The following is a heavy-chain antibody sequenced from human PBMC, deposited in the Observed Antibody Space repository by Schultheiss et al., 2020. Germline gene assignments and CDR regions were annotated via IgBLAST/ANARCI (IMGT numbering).Heavy chain of an antibody. D-gene: IGHD4-17*01. J-gene: IGHJ6*03. CDR1: GGTFSSYA. V-gene: IGHV1-69*13. CDR3: ARVGTTVSYYYYMDV. Sequence: SVQVSCKASGGTFSSYAISWVRQAPGQGLEWMGGIIPIFGTANYAQKFQGRVTITADESTSTAYMELSSLRSEDTAVYYCARVGTTVSYYYYMDVWGKGTTVTVSS. CDR2: IIPIFGTA.